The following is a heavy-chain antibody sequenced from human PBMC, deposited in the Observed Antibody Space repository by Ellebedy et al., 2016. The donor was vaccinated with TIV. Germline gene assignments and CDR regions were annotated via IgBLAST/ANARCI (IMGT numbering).Heavy chain of an antibody. V-gene: IGHV1-8*01. CDR2: MNPNSGHT. CDR3: ARAWDTGMAPNYYYGMDV. J-gene: IGHJ6*02. CDR1: GYTFTSYD. D-gene: IGHD5-18*01. Sequence: AASVKVSCKASGYTFTSYDINWMRQATGQGLEWMAWMNPNSGHTGYAQKFQGRVTMTRNTSISTAYMELSSLRSEDTAVYSCARAWDTGMAPNYYYGMDVWGQGTTVTVSS.